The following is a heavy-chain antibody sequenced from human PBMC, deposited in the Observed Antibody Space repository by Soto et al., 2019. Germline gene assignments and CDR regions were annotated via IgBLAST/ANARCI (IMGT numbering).Heavy chain of an antibody. Sequence: PGGSLRLLCAGSGFRFSSSWMSWVRQAPGKGLEWVAHIKQDGSEKYYVDSAKGRFTISRDNAKTSLYLQMNNLRAEDTAVYYCATLEVEADAEHFHHCGQGTLVPVS. CDR2: IKQDGSEK. CDR3: ATLEVEADAEHFHH. V-gene: IGHV3-7*01. D-gene: IGHD1-1*01. J-gene: IGHJ1*01. CDR1: GFRFSSSW.